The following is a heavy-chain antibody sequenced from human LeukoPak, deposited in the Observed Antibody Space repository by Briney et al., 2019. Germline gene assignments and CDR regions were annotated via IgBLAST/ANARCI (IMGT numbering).Heavy chain of an antibody. Sequence: GSLRLSCAASGFTVSSNYMSWVRQAPGKGLEWVSVIYTGGSTYYADSVKGRFTISRDNSKNTLYLQMNSLRAEDTAVYYCAKAMIVVVISAFDIWGQGTMVTVSS. CDR3: AKAMIVVVISAFDI. CDR1: GFTVSSNY. D-gene: IGHD3-22*01. V-gene: IGHV3-66*01. J-gene: IGHJ3*02. CDR2: IYTGGST.